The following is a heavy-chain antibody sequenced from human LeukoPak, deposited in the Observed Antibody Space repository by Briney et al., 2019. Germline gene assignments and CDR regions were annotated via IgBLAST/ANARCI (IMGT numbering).Heavy chain of an antibody. J-gene: IGHJ4*02. V-gene: IGHV3-30*03. CDR3: ASLYELGAFDY. CDR2: ITYDGSNK. Sequence: GGSLRLSCAASGFTFSSYGMHWVRQAPGKGLEWVAVITYDGSNKYYADSVKGRFTISRDNSKNTLYLQMNSLRAEDTAVYYCASLYELGAFDYWGQGTLVTVSS. D-gene: IGHD1-26*01. CDR1: GFTFSSYG.